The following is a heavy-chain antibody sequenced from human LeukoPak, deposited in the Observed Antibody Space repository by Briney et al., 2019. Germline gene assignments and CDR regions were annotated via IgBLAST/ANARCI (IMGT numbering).Heavy chain of an antibody. CDR3: ARGRGWVDH. Sequence: PGGSLRLSCAASGFTFSSYWMSWVRQAPGKGLEWVANIKQDGSEKYYVDSVKGRFTISRDDARSSVYLQLRSLRAEDTALYFCARGRGWVDHWGQGTLVTVSS. CDR1: GFTFSSYW. CDR2: IKQDGSEK. V-gene: IGHV3-7*01. J-gene: IGHJ4*02. D-gene: IGHD3-16*01.